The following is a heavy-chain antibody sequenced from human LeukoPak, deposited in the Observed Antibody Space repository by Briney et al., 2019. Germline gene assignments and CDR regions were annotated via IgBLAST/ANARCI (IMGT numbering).Heavy chain of an antibody. Sequence: SQTLSLTCAISGDGVSSNNAAWNWIRQSPSRGLEWLGRTYYRSKWFFQYGVSVKSRMTINPDTSKNQFSLQVDSMTPDDTAAYYCARANEVAGSFDYWGQGILVTVSS. CDR2: TYYRSKWFF. CDR1: GDGVSSNNAA. D-gene: IGHD6-19*01. CDR3: ARANEVAGSFDY. J-gene: IGHJ4*02. V-gene: IGHV6-1*01.